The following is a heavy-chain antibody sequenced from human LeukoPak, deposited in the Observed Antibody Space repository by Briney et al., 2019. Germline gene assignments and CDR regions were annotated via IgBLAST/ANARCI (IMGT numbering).Heavy chain of an antibody. Sequence: PSETLSLTCAVYGGSFSGYYWSWIRQPPGKGLEWIGEINHSGSTNYNPSLKSRVTISVDTSKNQFSLKLSSVTAADTAVYYCARGHYYDSSGYYSVADIWGQGTLVTVSS. D-gene: IGHD3-22*01. CDR3: ARGHYYDSSGYYSVADI. CDR2: INHSGST. CDR1: GGSFSGYY. V-gene: IGHV4-34*01. J-gene: IGHJ4*02.